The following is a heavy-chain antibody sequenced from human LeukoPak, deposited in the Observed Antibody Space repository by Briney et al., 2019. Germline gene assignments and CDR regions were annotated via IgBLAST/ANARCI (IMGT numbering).Heavy chain of an antibody. D-gene: IGHD3-3*01. CDR3: ARGRITIFGVPNHTEGYYYGMDV. CDR2: INHSGST. V-gene: IGHV4-34*01. J-gene: IGHJ6*02. CDR1: GGSFSGYY. Sequence: SETLSLTCAVYGGSFSGYYWSWIRQPPGRGLEWIGEINHSGSTNYNASLKSRVTISVDTSKNQFSLKLSSVTAAGTAVYYCARGRITIFGVPNHTEGYYYGMDVWGQGTTVTVSS.